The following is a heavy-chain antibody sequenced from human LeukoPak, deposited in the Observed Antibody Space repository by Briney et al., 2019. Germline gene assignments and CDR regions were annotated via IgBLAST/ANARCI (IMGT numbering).Heavy chain of an antibody. CDR2: IHPGNSEV. Sequence: GESLKISCKDSGYTFSTYWVGWVRQMPGKGLEYMGTIHPGNSEVRYSPAFQGQVTISADKSLSTAYLQWTSLKASDTAMYYCARHTGRPQAGWFDPWGQGTLVTVSS. D-gene: IGHD3-10*01. V-gene: IGHV5-51*01. J-gene: IGHJ5*02. CDR1: GYTFSTYW. CDR3: ARHTGRPQAGWFDP.